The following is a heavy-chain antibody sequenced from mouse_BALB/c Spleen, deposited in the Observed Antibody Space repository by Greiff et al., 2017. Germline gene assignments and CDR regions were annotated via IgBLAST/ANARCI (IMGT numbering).Heavy chain of an antibody. D-gene: IGHD1-1*01. V-gene: IGHV1-85*01. CDR3: AREEAVVADFDY. CDR2: IFPGDGST. J-gene: IGHJ2*01. Sequence: VQLQQSGAELVKPGASVKLSCKASGYTFTRYDINWVRQRPEQGLEWIGWIFPGDGSTKYNEKFTGKATLTTYKSSSTAYMQLSRQPSEDSAVYFCAREEAVVADFDYWGQGTTLTVSS. CDR1: GYTFTRYD.